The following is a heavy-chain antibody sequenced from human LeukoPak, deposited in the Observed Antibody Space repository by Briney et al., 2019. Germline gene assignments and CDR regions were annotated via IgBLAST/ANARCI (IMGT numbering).Heavy chain of an antibody. V-gene: IGHV3-9*01. Sequence: PGGSLRLSCAASGFTFDDYAMHWVRQAPGKGLEWVSGISWNSGSIGYADSVKGRFTISRDNAKNSLYLQMNSLRAEDTAVYFCAGGRGWLVDYWGQGTRVTVSS. CDR2: ISWNSGSI. CDR3: AGGRGWLVDY. J-gene: IGHJ4*02. D-gene: IGHD3-22*01. CDR1: GFTFDDYA.